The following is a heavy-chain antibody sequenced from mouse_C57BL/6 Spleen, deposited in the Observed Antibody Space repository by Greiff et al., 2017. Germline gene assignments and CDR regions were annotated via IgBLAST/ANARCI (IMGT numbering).Heavy chain of an antibody. V-gene: IGHV1-72*01. CDR3: VCDGYHYYAMDY. CDR2: IDPNSGGT. J-gene: IGHJ4*01. D-gene: IGHD2-3*01. Sequence: QVQLQQPGAELVKPGASVKLSCTASGYTFTSYWMHWVKQRPGRGLEWIGRIDPNSGGTKYNEKFKSKATLTVDKPSSTAYLQRSSLTSEDSAVYDCVCDGYHYYAMDYWGQGTSVTVSS. CDR1: GYTFTSYW.